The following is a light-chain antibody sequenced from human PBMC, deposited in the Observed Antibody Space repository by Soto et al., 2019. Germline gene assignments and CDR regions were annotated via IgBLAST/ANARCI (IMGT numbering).Light chain of an antibody. CDR2: EGS. CDR3: CSYAGSSTLV. CDR1: SSDVGSYKF. V-gene: IGLV2-23*01. J-gene: IGLJ3*02. Sequence: QSVLTQPASVSGSPGQSITISCTGTSSDVGSYKFVSWYQQHPGKAPKLMIYEGSKRPSGVSGRFSGSKSGNTASLTISGLQAEDEGDYHCCSYAGSSTLVFGGGTQLTVL.